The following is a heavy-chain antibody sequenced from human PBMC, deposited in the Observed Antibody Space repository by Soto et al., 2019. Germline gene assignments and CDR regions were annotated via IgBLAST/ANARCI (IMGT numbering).Heavy chain of an antibody. J-gene: IGHJ6*03. D-gene: IGHD2-2*01. CDR1: GGSISSSSYY. CDR2: IYYSGST. Sequence: SETLSLTCTVSGGSISSSSYYWGWIRQPPGKGLEWIGSIYYSGSTYYNPSLKSRVTISVDTSKNQFSLKLSSVTAADTAVYYCARHRDCSSTSCYLYYYYYMDVWGKGTTVTVSS. CDR3: ARHRDCSSTSCYLYYYYYMDV. V-gene: IGHV4-39*01.